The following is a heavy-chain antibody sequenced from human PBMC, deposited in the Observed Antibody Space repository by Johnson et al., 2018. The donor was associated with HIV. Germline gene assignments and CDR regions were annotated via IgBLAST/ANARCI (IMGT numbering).Heavy chain of an antibody. D-gene: IGHD6-13*01. Sequence: VQLVESGGGVVQPGRSLRLSCAASGFTFDDYGMSWVRQAPGKGLEWVSGINWNGGSTGYADSVKGRFTISRDNAKNSLYLQMNSLRAEDTALYYCAKDFYTSSAPYVFDIWGQGTMVTVSS. J-gene: IGHJ3*02. CDR2: INWNGGST. V-gene: IGHV3-20*04. CDR3: AKDFYTSSAPYVFDI. CDR1: GFTFDDYG.